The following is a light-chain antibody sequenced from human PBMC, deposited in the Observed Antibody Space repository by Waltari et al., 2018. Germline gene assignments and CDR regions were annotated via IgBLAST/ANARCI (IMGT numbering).Light chain of an antibody. J-gene: IGLJ7*01. CDR3: GTWDSSLSGAV. CDR2: ENT. CDR1: SSNVGNNY. Sequence: QSVLTQPPSVSAAPGQRVTISCSGGSSNVGNNYVSWYRQFPGTAPKLLIHENTERPSWIPGRFSGSKSGTSATLDITGLQAGDEADYYCGTWDSSLSGAVFGGGTHLTVL. V-gene: IGLV1-51*02.